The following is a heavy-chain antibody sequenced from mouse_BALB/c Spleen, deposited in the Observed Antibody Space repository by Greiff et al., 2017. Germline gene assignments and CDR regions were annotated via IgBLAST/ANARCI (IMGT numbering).Heavy chain of an antibody. CDR2: IDPANGNT. CDR1: GFNIKDYY. D-gene: IGHD2-1*01. Sequence: EVQLQQSGAELVKPGASVKLSCTASGFNIKDYYMHWVKQRPEQGLEWIGRIDPANGNTKYDPKFQGKTTITADTSSNTAYLQLSSLTSEDTAVYYCARGGNYDAMDYWGQGTSVTVSS. CDR3: ARGGNYDAMDY. J-gene: IGHJ4*01. V-gene: IGHV14-3*02.